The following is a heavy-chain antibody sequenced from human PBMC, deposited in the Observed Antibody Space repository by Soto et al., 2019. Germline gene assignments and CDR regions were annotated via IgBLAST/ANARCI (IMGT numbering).Heavy chain of an antibody. J-gene: IGHJ5*02. CDR3: ARGQRFSDWFDP. Sequence: SETLSLTCTVSGGSMSSYYWTWIRQPAGRGLEWIGRVYSSGGTHYNPSLKSRVTISLDTSKNQFSLRLLSVTDADTAVYYCARGQRFSDWFDPWGQGTLVTVSS. D-gene: IGHD3-3*01. CDR1: GGSMSSYY. CDR2: VYSSGGT. V-gene: IGHV4-4*07.